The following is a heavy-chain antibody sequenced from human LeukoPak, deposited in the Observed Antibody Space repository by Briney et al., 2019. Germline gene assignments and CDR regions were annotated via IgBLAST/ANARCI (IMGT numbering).Heavy chain of an antibody. CDR1: GYTFTSYD. Sequence: GASVKVSCKASGYTFTSYDINWVRQATGQGLEWMGWMNPNSGNTGYAQKFQGRVTMTRNTSISTAYMELSSLRSEDTAVYYCARGYATQMGYCSGGSCYSVFHDAFDIWGQGTMVTVSS. CDR3: ARGYATQMGYCSGGSCYSVFHDAFDI. D-gene: IGHD2-15*01. J-gene: IGHJ3*02. CDR2: MNPNSGNT. V-gene: IGHV1-8*01.